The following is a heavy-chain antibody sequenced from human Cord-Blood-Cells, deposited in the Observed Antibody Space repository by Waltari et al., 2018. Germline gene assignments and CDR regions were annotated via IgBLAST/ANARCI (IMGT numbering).Heavy chain of an antibody. D-gene: IGHD3-3*01. CDR3: ARWEADYDFWSGYPSVAYFQH. Sequence: EVQLVQSGAEVKKPGESLKISCKGSGYSFTSYWIGWVRQMPGKGLEWMGIIYPGDSDTRYSPSFQGQVTISADKSISTAYLQWSSLKASDTAMYYCARWEADYDFWSGYPSVAYFQHWGQGTLVTVSS. CDR2: IYPGDSDT. V-gene: IGHV5-51*01. J-gene: IGHJ1*01. CDR1: GYSFTSYW.